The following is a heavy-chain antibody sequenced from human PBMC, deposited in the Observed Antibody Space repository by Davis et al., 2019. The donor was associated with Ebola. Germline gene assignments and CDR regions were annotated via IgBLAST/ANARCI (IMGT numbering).Heavy chain of an antibody. V-gene: IGHV3-11*01. CDR2: IDSSGGTI. CDR3: ARVNNYYDTSGYYNYYYYYGMDV. J-gene: IGHJ6*04. D-gene: IGHD3-22*01. Sequence: GGSLRLSCTASGFTFSDYYMSWIRQAPGKGLEWVSYIDSSGGTIYYADSVKGRFTISRDNAKNSLYLQMNSLRAEDTAVYYCARVNNYYDTSGYYNYYYYYGMDVWGTGTTVTVSS. CDR1: GFTFSDYY.